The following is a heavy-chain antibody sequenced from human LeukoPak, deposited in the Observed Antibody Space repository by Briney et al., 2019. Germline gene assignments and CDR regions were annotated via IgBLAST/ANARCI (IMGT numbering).Heavy chain of an antibody. Sequence: ASVKVSCKASGYTFTSYGISWVRQAPGQGLEWMGWISAYNGNTNYAQKLQGRVTMTTDTSTSTAYMELRSLRSDDTAVYYCARDSPVVAATPYFDYWGQGTLVTVSS. CDR1: GYTFTSYG. V-gene: IGHV1-18*01. D-gene: IGHD2-15*01. CDR2: ISAYNGNT. J-gene: IGHJ4*02. CDR3: ARDSPVVAATPYFDY.